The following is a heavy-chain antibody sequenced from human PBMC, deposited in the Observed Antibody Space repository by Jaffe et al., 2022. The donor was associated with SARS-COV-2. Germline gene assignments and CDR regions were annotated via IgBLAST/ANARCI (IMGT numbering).Heavy chain of an antibody. V-gene: IGHV3-9*01. D-gene: IGHD3-22*01. CDR2: ISWNSGSV. J-gene: IGHJ4*02. CDR1: GFTFDEHA. Sequence: EVQLVESGGGLVQPGRSLRLSCAASGFTFDEHAMHWVRQAPGKGLEWVSGISWNSGSVDYADSVRGRFTISRDNAKSSLYLQMDSLRAEDTALYYCAKDKATVIIVPDYWGQGTLVTVSS. CDR3: AKDKATVIIVPDY.